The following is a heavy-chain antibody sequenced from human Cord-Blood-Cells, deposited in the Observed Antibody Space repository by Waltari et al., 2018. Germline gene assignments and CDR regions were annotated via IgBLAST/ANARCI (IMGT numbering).Heavy chain of an antibody. V-gene: IGHV4-59*01. Sequence: QVQLQESGPGLVKPSETLSLTCTVPGGSISSYYWSWIRQPPGKGLEWIGYIYYSGSTNYNPSLKSRVTISVDTSKNQFSLMLSSVTAADTAVYYCARSMDFWSGYYYDYWGQGTLVTVSS. CDR2: IYYSGST. CDR1: GGSISSYY. CDR3: ARSMDFWSGYYYDY. D-gene: IGHD3-3*01. J-gene: IGHJ4*02.